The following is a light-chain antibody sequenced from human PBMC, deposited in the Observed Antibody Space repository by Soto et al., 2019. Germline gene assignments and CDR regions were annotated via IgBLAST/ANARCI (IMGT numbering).Light chain of an antibody. V-gene: IGKV1-12*01. J-gene: IGKJ2*01. CDR1: QDIRSW. CDR3: QQANSFPYT. CDR2: DAS. Sequence: DIQMTQSPSSVSASVGDRVTITCRASQDIRSWLAWYQHKPGKAPNLLIFDASTLQSGVPSRFSGSGSGTDFTLAISSLQPEDFATYYCQQANSFPYTFGKGTK.